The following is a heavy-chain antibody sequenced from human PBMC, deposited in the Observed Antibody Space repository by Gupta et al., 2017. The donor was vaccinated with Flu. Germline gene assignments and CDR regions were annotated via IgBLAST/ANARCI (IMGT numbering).Heavy chain of an antibody. CDR2: INHSGST. D-gene: IGHD6-13*01. J-gene: IGHJ5*02. V-gene: IGHV4-34*01. CDR3: ASHDLVYSSTKPNWFDP. CDR1: GGSFSGYY. Sequence: QVQLQQWGAGLLKPSETLSLTCAVYGGSFSGYYWSWIRQPPGKGLEWIGEINHSGSTNYNPSLKSRVTISVDTSKNQFSLKLSSVTAADTAVYYCASHDLVYSSTKPNWFDPWGQGTLVTVSS.